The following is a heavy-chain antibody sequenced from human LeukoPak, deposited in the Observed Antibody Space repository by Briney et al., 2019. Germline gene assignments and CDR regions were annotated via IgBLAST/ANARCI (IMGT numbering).Heavy chain of an antibody. CDR3: ARALRSGSYDGPGY. V-gene: IGHV1-8*01. CDR1: GYTFTSYD. CDR2: MNPNSGNT. J-gene: IGHJ4*02. Sequence: GASVKVSCKASGYTFTSYDINWVRQATGQGLEWMGWMNPNSGNTGYAQKFQGRVTMTRNTSISTAYMELSSLRSEDTAVYYCARALRSGSYDGPGYWGQGTLVTVSS. D-gene: IGHD3-10*01.